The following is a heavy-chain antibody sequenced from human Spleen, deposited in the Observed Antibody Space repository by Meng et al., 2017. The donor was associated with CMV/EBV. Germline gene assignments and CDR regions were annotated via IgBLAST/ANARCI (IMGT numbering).Heavy chain of an antibody. CDR2: SNYRGST. CDR1: GASITNSSYY. Sequence: SETLSLTCTVSGASITNSSYYWGWIRQPPGKGLEWIGTSNYRGSTEYNPSLKSRVTLFVDTTKTHFSLKLTSVTAADTAFYYCSGGPYYGVGNIPHFDYWGQGILVTVSS. CDR3: SGGPYYGVGNIPHFDY. V-gene: IGHV4-39*02. D-gene: IGHD3-10*01. J-gene: IGHJ4*02.